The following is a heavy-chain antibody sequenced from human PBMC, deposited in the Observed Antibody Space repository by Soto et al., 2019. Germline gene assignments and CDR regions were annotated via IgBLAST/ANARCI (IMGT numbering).Heavy chain of an antibody. CDR3: ARVPRSGSYPPGPFFDY. J-gene: IGHJ4*02. V-gene: IGHV3-30-3*01. Sequence: PGESLKISCAASGFTFSSYAMHWVRQAPGKGLEWVAVISYDGSNKYYADSVKGRFTTSRDNSKNTLYLQMNSLRAEDTAVYYCARVPRSGSYPPGPFFDYWGQGTLVTVSS. CDR2: ISYDGSNK. CDR1: GFTFSSYA. D-gene: IGHD1-26*01.